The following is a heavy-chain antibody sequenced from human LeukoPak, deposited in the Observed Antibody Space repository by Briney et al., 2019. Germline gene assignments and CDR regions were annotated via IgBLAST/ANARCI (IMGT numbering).Heavy chain of an antibody. Sequence: GGSLRLSCAASGFTFSSYAMSWVRQAPGKGLEWVSAISGSGGSTNYADSVKGRFTISRDNSKNTAYLQMNSLRVEATAVYYCAKEIGAAVYFDYWSQGPLVTVSS. D-gene: IGHD6-25*01. V-gene: IGHV3-23*01. CDR3: AKEIGAAVYFDY. CDR2: ISGSGGST. CDR1: GFTFSSYA. J-gene: IGHJ4*02.